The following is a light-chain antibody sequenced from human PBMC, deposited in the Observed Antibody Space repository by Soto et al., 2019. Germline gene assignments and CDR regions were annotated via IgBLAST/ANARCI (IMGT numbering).Light chain of an antibody. V-gene: IGKV3-15*01. CDR2: GAS. Sequence: EIVMTQSPATLSVSPGERATLSCRASQSVSSKLAWYQQKPGQSPRLLIHGASTRATGIPARFGGSWSGTEFTLTISSLQSEDFAVYYCQQYNNWPLTFGGGTKVEI. CDR1: QSVSSK. J-gene: IGKJ4*01. CDR3: QQYNNWPLT.